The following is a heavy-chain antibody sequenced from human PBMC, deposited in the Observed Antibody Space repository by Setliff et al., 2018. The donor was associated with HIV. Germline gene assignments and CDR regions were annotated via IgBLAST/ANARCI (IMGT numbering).Heavy chain of an antibody. CDR3: ARELIAGNRYFDY. CDR2: INHSGST. J-gene: IGHJ4*02. Sequence: ETLSLTCAVYGGSFSGYYWSWIRQPPGKGLEWIGEINHSGSTNYNPSLKSRVTISVDTSKNQFSLKLSSVTAADTAVYYCARELIAGNRYFDYWGQGTLVTSPQ. CDR1: GGSFSGYY. V-gene: IGHV4-34*01. D-gene: IGHD6-13*01.